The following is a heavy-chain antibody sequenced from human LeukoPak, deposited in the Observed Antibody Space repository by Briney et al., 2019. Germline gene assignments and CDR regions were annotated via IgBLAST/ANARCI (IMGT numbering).Heavy chain of an antibody. CDR2: ISYDGSNK. CDR3: ATNYYDSSGPIYYYYHYGMDV. J-gene: IGHJ6*02. V-gene: IGHV3-30*04. CDR1: GFTFSSYA. D-gene: IGHD3-22*01. Sequence: GGALSLSCAASGFTFSSYAMHWVRQAPGKGLEWVAVISYDGSNKYYADSVKGRFTISRDNSKNTLYLQMNSLRAEDTAVYYCATNYYDSSGPIYYYYHYGMDVWGQGTTVTVSS.